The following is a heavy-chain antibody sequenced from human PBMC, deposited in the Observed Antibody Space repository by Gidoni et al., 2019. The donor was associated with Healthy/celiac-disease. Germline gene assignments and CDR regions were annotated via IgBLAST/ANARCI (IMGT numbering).Heavy chain of an antibody. D-gene: IGHD6-13*01. CDR3: ARDRGVGAAAGKPFKY. J-gene: IGHJ4*02. CDR1: GFTFSSYW. Sequence: EVQLVESGGGLVQPGGSLRLSCAASGFTFSSYWMSWVRQAPGKGLEWVANIKQDGSEKYYVDSVKGRFTISRDNAKNSLYLQMNSLRAEDTAVYYCARDRGVGAAAGKPFKYWGQGTLVTVSS. CDR2: IKQDGSEK. V-gene: IGHV3-7*04.